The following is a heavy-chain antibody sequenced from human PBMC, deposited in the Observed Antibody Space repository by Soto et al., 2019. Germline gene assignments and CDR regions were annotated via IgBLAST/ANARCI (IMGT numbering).Heavy chain of an antibody. CDR3: ARSLGGVVEPVGRYYNDMDV. V-gene: IGHV1-69*06. D-gene: IGHD2-2*01. CDR2: IIPIFGSA. J-gene: IGHJ6*02. Sequence: QGQLVQSGAEVKKPGSSVKVSCKASGGTFNTYPISWVRQAPGQGHEWMGGIIPIFGSASYAQKFQGRVTITADKSTSTAYMELSSLSSEDTAVYYCARSLGGVVEPVGRYYNDMDVWGQGTTVTVSS. CDR1: GGTFNTYP.